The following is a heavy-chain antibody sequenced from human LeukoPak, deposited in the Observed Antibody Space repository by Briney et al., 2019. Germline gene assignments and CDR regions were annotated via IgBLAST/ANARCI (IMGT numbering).Heavy chain of an antibody. CDR2: IWYDGSNK. J-gene: IGHJ4*02. CDR3: ARAPCSGNSCYSVDY. V-gene: IGHV3-33*01. D-gene: IGHD2-15*01. Sequence: GRSLRLSCAASGFTFSTYGMHWVRQAPGKGLEWVAVIWYDGSNKYYADSVKGRFTISRDNSKNTPYLQMNSLRAEDTAVYYCARAPCSGNSCYSVDYWGQGTLVTVSS. CDR1: GFTFSTYG.